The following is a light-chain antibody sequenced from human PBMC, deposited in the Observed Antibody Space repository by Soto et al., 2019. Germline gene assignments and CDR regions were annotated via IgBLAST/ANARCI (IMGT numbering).Light chain of an antibody. CDR1: QRISTW. CDR2: DAS. CDR3: HQRSNWPWT. V-gene: IGKV1-5*01. J-gene: IGKJ1*01. Sequence: DIQMTQSPSTLSGSVGDRVTITCRASQRISTWLAWYQQKPGKAPKLLIYDASNLESGVPSRFSGSGSGTEFTLTISSLQPEDFAVYYCHQRSNWPWTFGQGTKVDIK.